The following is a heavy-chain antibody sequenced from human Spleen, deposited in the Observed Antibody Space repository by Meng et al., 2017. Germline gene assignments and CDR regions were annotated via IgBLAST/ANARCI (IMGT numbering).Heavy chain of an antibody. Sequence: SETLSLTCTVSGGSISSSSYYWGWIRQPPGKGLEWIGSIYYSGSTYYNPSLKSRVTISVDTSKNQFSLKLSSVTAADTAVYYCAREPLWVAVAGTDVWGQGSTVTVSS. CDR2: IYYSGST. CDR1: GGSISSSSYY. CDR3: AREPLWVAVAGTDV. J-gene: IGHJ6*02. D-gene: IGHD6-19*01. V-gene: IGHV4-39*07.